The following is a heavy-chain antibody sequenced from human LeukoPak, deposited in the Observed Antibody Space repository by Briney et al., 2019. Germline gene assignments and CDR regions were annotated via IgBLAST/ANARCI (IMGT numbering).Heavy chain of an antibody. CDR2: IYYSGST. J-gene: IGHJ4*02. Sequence: SETLSLTCTVSGGSISSYYWSWIRQSPGKGLEWIEYIYYSGSTNYNPSLKSRVTISVDTSKNQFSLKLSSVTAADTAVYYCARDPGPYCSSTSCYTHWGQGTLVTVSS. CDR1: GGSISSYY. V-gene: IGHV4-59*01. CDR3: ARDPGPYCSSTSCYTH. D-gene: IGHD2-2*02.